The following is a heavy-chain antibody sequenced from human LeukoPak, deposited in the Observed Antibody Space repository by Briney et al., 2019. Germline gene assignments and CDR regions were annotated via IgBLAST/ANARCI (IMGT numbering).Heavy chain of an antibody. CDR1: GGSISSYF. CDR3: ARAYSGYDLGYFDY. Sequence: PSETLSLTCTVSGGSISSYFWTWIRQPAGKGLEWIGHIYTSGSTNYNPSLKSRVTISVDTSKNQFSLKLSSVTAADTAVYYCARAYSGYDLGYFDYWGQGTLVTVSS. J-gene: IGHJ4*02. D-gene: IGHD5-12*01. CDR2: IYTSGST. V-gene: IGHV4-4*07.